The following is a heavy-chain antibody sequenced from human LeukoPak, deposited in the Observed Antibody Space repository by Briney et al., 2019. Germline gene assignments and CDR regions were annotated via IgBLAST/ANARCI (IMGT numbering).Heavy chain of an antibody. CDR2: ISGSGGST. J-gene: IGHJ6*02. D-gene: IGHD2-15*01. CDR1: GFTLSSYA. Sequence: GGSLRLSCAASGFTLSSYAMSWVRQAPGKGLEWVSAISGSGGSTYYADSVKGRFTISRDNSKNTLYLQMNSLRAEDTAVYYCAKVEAATHYYYYGMDVWGQGTTVTVSS. CDR3: AKVEAATHYYYYGMDV. V-gene: IGHV3-23*01.